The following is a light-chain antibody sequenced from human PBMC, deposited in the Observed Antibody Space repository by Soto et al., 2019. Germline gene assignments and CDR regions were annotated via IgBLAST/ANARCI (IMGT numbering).Light chain of an antibody. CDR2: AAS. Sequence: DIQLTQSPSFLSASVGDRVTITCRASQGISSYLAWYQQKPGKAPKLLIYAASTLQSGVPSRFSGSGSGTGFTLTISSLQPEDFATYYCQQLNSYPSFGQGTKVEIK. V-gene: IGKV1-9*01. J-gene: IGKJ1*01. CDR1: QGISSY. CDR3: QQLNSYPS.